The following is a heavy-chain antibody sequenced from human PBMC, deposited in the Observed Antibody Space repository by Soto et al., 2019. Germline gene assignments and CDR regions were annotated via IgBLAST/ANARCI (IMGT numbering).Heavy chain of an antibody. J-gene: IGHJ6*03. CDR1: SFSISSSSYL. Sequence: SETLSLTCAFSSFSISSSSYLWAWIRQPPGKGLEWVGNIYYSGSTFYNPSLKSRVTISVDTSKNQFSLKLSSVTAADTAVYYCARVLRDYPFYYYYMDVWGKGTTVTVSS. CDR3: ARVLRDYPFYYYYMDV. CDR2: IYYSGST. D-gene: IGHD3-10*01. V-gene: IGHV4-39*01.